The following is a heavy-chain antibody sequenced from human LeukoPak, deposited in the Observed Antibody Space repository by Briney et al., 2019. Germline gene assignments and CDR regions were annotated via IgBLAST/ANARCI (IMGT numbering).Heavy chain of an antibody. Sequence: PTGGSLRLSCAASGFTFNNYGMSWVRQAPGRGLEWVSIISGRGVGTDYADSVKGRFTIYRDNSKNTLYLQMNSLRAEDTAVYYCAREYDYVWGSYPWEALDYWGQGTLVTVSS. V-gene: IGHV3-23*01. D-gene: IGHD3-16*02. J-gene: IGHJ4*02. CDR2: ISGRGVGT. CDR1: GFTFNNYG. CDR3: AREYDYVWGSYPWEALDY.